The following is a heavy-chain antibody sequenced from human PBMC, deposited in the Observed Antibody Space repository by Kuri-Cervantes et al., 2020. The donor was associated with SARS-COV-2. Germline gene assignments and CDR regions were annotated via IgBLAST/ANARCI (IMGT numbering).Heavy chain of an antibody. CDR2: IYTSGST. CDR1: GGSIGSGSYY. CDR3: ARASGSYYSWFDP. J-gene: IGHJ5*02. Sequence: SETLSLTCTVSGGSIGSGSYYWSWIRQPAGKGLEWIGRIYTSGSTNYNPSLKSRVTISVDTSKNQFSLKLSSVTAADTAVYYCARASGSYYSWFDPWGQGTLVTVSS. D-gene: IGHD1-26*01. V-gene: IGHV4-61*02.